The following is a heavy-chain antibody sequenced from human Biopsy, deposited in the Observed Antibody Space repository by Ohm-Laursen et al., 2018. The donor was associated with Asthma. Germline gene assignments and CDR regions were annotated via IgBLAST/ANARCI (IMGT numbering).Heavy chain of an antibody. J-gene: IGHJ6*02. CDR2: ISVYNGNT. V-gene: IGHV1-18*01. D-gene: IGHD3-10*01. Sequence: ASVKVSCNVSGYTFNSAGITWVRQAPGQGLEWMGWISVYNGNTKVARKLQDRVTMITDTSTSTAYMELRSLRSDDTAVYFCARAVDYSHYYGIDVWGQGTTVTVS. CDR3: ARAVDYSHYYGIDV. CDR1: GYTFNSAG.